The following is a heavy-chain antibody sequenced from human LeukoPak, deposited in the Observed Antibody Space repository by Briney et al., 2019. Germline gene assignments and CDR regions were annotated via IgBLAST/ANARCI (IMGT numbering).Heavy chain of an antibody. CDR3: AREMGDSSSSGTNWFDP. D-gene: IGHD6-6*01. Sequence: SETLSLTCTVSGGSISSYYWSWIRQPPGKGLEWIGYIYYSGSTNYNPSLKSRVTISVDTSKNQFSLKLSSVTAADTAVYYCAREMGDSSSSGTNWFDPWGQGTLVTVSS. CDR2: IYYSGST. V-gene: IGHV4-59*01. CDR1: GGSISSYY. J-gene: IGHJ5*02.